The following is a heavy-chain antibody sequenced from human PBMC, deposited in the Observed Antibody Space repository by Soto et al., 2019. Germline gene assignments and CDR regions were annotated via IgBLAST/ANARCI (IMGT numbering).Heavy chain of an antibody. CDR1: GGSISTYY. CDR3: ARQIGDDPLDI. V-gene: IGHV4-59*01. Sequence: SETLSLTCTVSGGSISTYYWNWIRQSPGKGLEWIGYIYRTGSTHYNPSLNSRVAISLDTSRNKFSLKLNSVTAADTAVYFCARQIGDDPLDIWGQGTMVTVSS. D-gene: IGHD3-3*01. CDR2: IYRTGST. J-gene: IGHJ3*02.